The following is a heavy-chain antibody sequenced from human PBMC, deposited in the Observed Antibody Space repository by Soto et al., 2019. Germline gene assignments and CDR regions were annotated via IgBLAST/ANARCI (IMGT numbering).Heavy chain of an antibody. J-gene: IGHJ4*02. D-gene: IGHD3-22*01. CDR1: GGSISSYY. Sequence: PSETLSLTCTVSGGSISSYYGSWIRQPPGKGLEWIGYIYYSGSTNYNPSLKSRVTISVDTSKNQFSLKLSSVTAADTAVYYCARVGSLFYDSSGYYDISDYWGQGTLVTVSS. CDR2: IYYSGST. CDR3: ARVGSLFYDSSGYYDISDY. V-gene: IGHV4-59*01.